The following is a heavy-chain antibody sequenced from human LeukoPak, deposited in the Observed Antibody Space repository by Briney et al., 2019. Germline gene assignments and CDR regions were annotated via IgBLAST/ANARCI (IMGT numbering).Heavy chain of an antibody. CDR3: AKDLGRYRNNYFDY. D-gene: IGHD1-26*01. Sequence: GGSLRLSCAASGFTFNSYAMSWVRQAPEKGLEWVATISGSGGGTYYADSVKGRFTISRDDSKNTLYLQMNSLRAEGTAVYYCAKDLGRYRNNYFDYWGQGTLVTVSS. J-gene: IGHJ4*02. V-gene: IGHV3-23*01. CDR1: GFTFNSYA. CDR2: ISGSGGGT.